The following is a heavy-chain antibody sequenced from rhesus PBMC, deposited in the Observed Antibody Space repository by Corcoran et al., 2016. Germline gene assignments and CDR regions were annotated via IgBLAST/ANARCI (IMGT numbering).Heavy chain of an antibody. J-gene: IGHJ4*01. CDR2: NNSNTEST. CDR3: ARGHSYFYYFDY. V-gene: IGHV4S12*01. CDR1: GGSISRRTW. Sequence: QVQLQESGPGLVKPSETLSLTCAVSGGSISRRTWWSWIRAPPGKGLEWIGGNNSNTESTKYNPSLKNRVTISKDTSKNQFSLKLSAVTAADTAVYYCARGHSYFYYFDYWGQGVLVTVSS. D-gene: IGHD5-12*01.